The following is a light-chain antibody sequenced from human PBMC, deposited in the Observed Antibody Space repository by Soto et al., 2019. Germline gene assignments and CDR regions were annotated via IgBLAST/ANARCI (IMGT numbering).Light chain of an antibody. CDR1: QSVSSN. CDR3: QQYTNWPYT. CDR2: GAS. Sequence: EIVMTQSPATLSVSPGERATLSCRASQSVSSNLAWYQQKPGQAPRLLIYGASTRATGIPARFSGSGSGTEFPLTISSLQSEDFAVYYCQQYTNWPYTFGQGTTLEIK. V-gene: IGKV3-15*01. J-gene: IGKJ2*01.